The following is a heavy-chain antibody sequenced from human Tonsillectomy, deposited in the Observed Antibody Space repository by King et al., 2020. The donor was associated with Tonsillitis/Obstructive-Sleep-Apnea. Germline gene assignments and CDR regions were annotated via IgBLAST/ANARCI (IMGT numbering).Heavy chain of an antibody. V-gene: IGHV1-2*02. Sequence: QEQLVQSGAEVKKPGASVNVSCKASGYTFTAYYMHWVRQAPGHGPEWMGWINPYSCGTKYAQKFQGRVTMTRDTSISTAYLELRRLTSDDTAVYYCSYRGDAFDIWGQGTMVTVSS. CDR1: GYTFTAYY. J-gene: IGHJ3*02. CDR2: INPYSCGT. D-gene: IGHD4-11*01. CDR3: SYRGDAFDI.